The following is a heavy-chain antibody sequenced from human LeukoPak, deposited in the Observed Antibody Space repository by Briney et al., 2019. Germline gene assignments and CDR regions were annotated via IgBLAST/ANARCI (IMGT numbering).Heavy chain of an antibody. CDR2: IYHSGST. J-gene: IGHJ6*03. CDR3: ARQRDYDFWSGVYYYYYMDV. CDR1: GYSISSGYY. V-gene: IGHV4-38-2*01. Sequence: PSETLSLTCAVSGYSISSGYYWGWIRQPPGKGLEWIGSIYHSGSTYYNPSLKGRVTISVDTSKNQFSLKLSSVTAADTAVYYCARQRDYDFWSGVYYYYYMDVWGKGTTVTVSS. D-gene: IGHD3-3*01.